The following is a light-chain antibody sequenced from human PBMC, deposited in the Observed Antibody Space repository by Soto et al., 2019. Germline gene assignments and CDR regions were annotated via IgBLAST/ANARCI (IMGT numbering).Light chain of an antibody. Sequence: DIVLTQSPDSLAVSLGERVTINCKSSRSLLYYSNNKDYLAWYQQKPGQPPRLLVYWASTRESEVPDRLSGSGTGTDFTLTISSLQAEDVAIYYCQQYFFTPLTFGPGTKVEI. CDR3: QQYFFTPLT. V-gene: IGKV4-1*01. J-gene: IGKJ3*01. CDR2: WAS. CDR1: RSLLYYSNNKDY.